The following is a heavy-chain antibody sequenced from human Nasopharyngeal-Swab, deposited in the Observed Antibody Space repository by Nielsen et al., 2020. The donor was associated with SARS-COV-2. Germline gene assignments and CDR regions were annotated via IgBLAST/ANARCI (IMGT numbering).Heavy chain of an antibody. D-gene: IGHD4-17*01. J-gene: IGHJ4*02. Sequence: GESLKISCAVSGFTFSGYGMHWVRQAPGKGLEWVAVIWYDGSNKYYADSVKGRFTISRDNSKNTLYLQMNSLRAEDTAVYYCARDRTVTTTVYFDYWGQGTLVTVSS. V-gene: IGHV3-33*01. CDR2: IWYDGSNK. CDR1: GFTFSGYG. CDR3: ARDRTVTTTVYFDY.